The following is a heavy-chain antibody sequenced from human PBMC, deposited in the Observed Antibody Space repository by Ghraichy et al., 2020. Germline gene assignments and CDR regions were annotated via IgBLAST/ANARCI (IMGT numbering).Heavy chain of an antibody. CDR1: GGTFSGYY. V-gene: IGHV4-34*01. CDR2: INHSGSA. CDR3: ARRLGGYGWGSSLTY. D-gene: IGHD3-10*01. Sequence: SETLSLTCAVYGGTFSGYYWNWIRQSPVKGLEWIGEINHSGSANYNPSLESRVTMSVDTSKNQISLKLTAVTAEDTAVYYCARRLGGYGWGSSLTYWGQGSLVTVSS. J-gene: IGHJ4*02.